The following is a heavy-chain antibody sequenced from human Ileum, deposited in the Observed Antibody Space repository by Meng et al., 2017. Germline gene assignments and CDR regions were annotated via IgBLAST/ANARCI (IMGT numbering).Heavy chain of an antibody. V-gene: IGHV4-39*01. CDR2: IYYSGTT. Sequence: QLQLQESGPGLVKPWETLSLPCTGPGGSITSSSYSCGWIRQPPGKGLEWIGYIYYSGTTYYNPSLKSRATISEDTAKNQFSLNLSSVTAADTAVYYCARQVNSDGYPRYFDFWGQGTLVTVSS. J-gene: IGHJ4*02. CDR3: ARQVNSDGYPRYFDF. D-gene: IGHD5-24*01. CDR1: GGSITSSSYS.